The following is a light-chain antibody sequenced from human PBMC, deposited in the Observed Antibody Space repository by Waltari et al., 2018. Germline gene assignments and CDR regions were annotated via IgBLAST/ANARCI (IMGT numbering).Light chain of an antibody. CDR1: QYISSSY. J-gene: IGKJ3*01. CDR3: QQYGSSPPT. CDR2: GAS. V-gene: IGKV3-20*01. Sequence: EIVLTQSPGTLSLSPGERATLSCRASQYISSSYLAWYQQKPGQAPRLLIYGASSRATGIPYRFSGSGSGTDFTLTIRRLEPEDFALYYCQQYGSSPPTFGPGTKVDIK.